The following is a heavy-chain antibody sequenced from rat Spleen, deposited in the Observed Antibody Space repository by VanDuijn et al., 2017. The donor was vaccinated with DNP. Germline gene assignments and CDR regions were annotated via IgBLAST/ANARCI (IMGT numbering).Heavy chain of an antibody. Sequence: QVQLKESGPGLVQPSQTLSLTCTVSGFSLTSYTVNWVRQPPGKGLEWIAAMSSGGSTYYNSALKSRLSISRDTSKSQVFLKMNSLQTEDTAMYFFALNNYFDYWGQGVMVTVSS. CDR1: GFSLTSYT. CDR2: MSSGGST. CDR3: ALNNYFDY. J-gene: IGHJ2*01. D-gene: IGHD3-5*01. V-gene: IGHV2-6*01.